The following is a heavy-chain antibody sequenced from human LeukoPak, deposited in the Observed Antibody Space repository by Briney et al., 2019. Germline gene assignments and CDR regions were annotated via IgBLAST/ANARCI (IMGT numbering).Heavy chain of an antibody. D-gene: IGHD4-17*01. V-gene: IGHV3-23*01. CDR3: AKGMTTVTRHLDY. J-gene: IGHJ4*02. CDR1: GFTFSSYA. CDR2: ISGSGGIT. Sequence: GGSLRLSCAASGFTFSSYAMSWVRQAPGKGLEWVSAISGSGGITFYADSVKGRFTISRDNSKNTLYLQMTSLRADDTAVYYCAKGMTTVTRHLDYWGQGTLVTVSS.